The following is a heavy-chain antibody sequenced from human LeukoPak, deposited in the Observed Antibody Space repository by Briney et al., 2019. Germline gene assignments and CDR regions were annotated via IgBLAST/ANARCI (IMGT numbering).Heavy chain of an antibody. CDR1: GFTFGDFA. V-gene: IGHV3-49*04. Sequence: GGSLRLSCTASGFTFGDFAMAWVRQAPGRGLEWVALVRSKTFGGTAEYAASVKGRFSISRDDSKNIAYLQMSSLKTEDTAVYYCTRSTTVPGAKYYFDFWAQGTLVTVSS. CDR2: VRSKTFGGTA. D-gene: IGHD4-17*01. CDR3: TRSTTVPGAKYYFDF. J-gene: IGHJ4*01.